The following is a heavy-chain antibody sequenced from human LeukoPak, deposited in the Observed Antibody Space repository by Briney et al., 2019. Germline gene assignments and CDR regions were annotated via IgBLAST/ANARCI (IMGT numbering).Heavy chain of an antibody. D-gene: IGHD3-22*01. CDR1: GSTFSSYG. V-gene: IGHV3-30*02. CDR2: IRYDGSNK. Sequence: GGSLRLSCAASGSTFSSYGMHWVRQAPGKGLEWVAFIRYDGSNKYYADSVKGRFTISRDNSKNTLYLQMNSLRAEDTAVYYCARMYDSSGYYFDYWGQGTLVTVSS. CDR3: ARMYDSSGYYFDY. J-gene: IGHJ4*02.